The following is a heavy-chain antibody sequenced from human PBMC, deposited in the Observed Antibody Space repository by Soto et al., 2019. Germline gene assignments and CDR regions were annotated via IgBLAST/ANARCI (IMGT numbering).Heavy chain of an antibody. CDR3: ARPANTVADTFDL. V-gene: IGHV5-51*01. D-gene: IGHD4-17*01. J-gene: IGHJ4*02. CDR2: IYPSDSDT. Sequence: PGESLKISCQVSGYTFTIYWIGWVRQMPGKGLEWMGIIYPSDSDTRYGPSFQGQVTISADQSINTAYLQWDSLKASDTAIYYCARPANTVADTFDLWGQGTPVTVSS. CDR1: GYTFTIYW.